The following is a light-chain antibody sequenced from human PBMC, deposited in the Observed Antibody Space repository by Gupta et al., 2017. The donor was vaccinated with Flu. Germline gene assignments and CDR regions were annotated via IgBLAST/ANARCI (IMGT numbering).Light chain of an antibody. J-gene: IGKJ4*01. CDR3: QQYGSSVLT. CDR1: QSVSSSF. V-gene: IGKV3-20*01. Sequence: GTLSLSPGEGATLSCRASQSVSSSFLACHQQKPGQAPSLLIYDATSTATGIPDRFSGSGSEADFILTISRLEPEDFAVYYCQQYGSSVLTFGGGTKVEIK. CDR2: DAT.